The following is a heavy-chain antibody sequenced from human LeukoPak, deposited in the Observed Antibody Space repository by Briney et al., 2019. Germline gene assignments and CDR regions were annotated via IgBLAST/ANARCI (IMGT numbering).Heavy chain of an antibody. V-gene: IGHV3-48*03. D-gene: IGHD2-15*01. J-gene: IGHJ4*02. CDR3: ARGSIVVVVAATGGDY. Sequence: GGSLRLSCAASGFTFSSYEMNWVRQAPGKGLKWVSYISSSGSTIYHADSVKGRFTISRDNAKSSLYLQMNSLRAEDTAVYYCARGSIVVVVAATGGDYWGQGTLVTVSS. CDR2: ISSSGSTI. CDR1: GFTFSSYE.